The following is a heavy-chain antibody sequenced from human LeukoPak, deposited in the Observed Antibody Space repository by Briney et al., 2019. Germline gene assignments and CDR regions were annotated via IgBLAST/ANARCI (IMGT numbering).Heavy chain of an antibody. D-gene: IGHD1-26*01. CDR3: ARDRVVGAIDGFDI. J-gene: IGHJ3*02. V-gene: IGHV1-18*01. CDR2: VSGSNGHA. CDR1: GYFFPSYG. Sequence: GASVKVSCKASGYFFPSYGINWVRQAPGQGLEWMGWVSGSNGHANYGKKFQGRVTMTTETSTSAAYMELRSLRSDDTAAYYCARDRVVGAIDGFDIWGQGTMVTVSS.